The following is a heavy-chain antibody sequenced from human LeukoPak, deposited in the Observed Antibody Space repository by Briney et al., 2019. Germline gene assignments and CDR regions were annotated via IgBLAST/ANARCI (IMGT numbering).Heavy chain of an antibody. CDR3: ARASGWPPGAS. J-gene: IGHJ5*02. D-gene: IGHD6-19*01. CDR2: INHSGST. Sequence: SETLSLTCAVYGGSFSGYYWSWIRQPPGKGLEWIGEINHSGSTNYNPSLKSRVTISVDTSKNQFSLKLSSVTAADTAVYYCARASGWPPGASWGQGTLVTVSS. V-gene: IGHV4-34*01. CDR1: GGSFSGYY.